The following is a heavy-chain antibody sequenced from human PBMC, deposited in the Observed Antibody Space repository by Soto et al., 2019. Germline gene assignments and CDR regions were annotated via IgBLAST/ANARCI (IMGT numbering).Heavy chain of an antibody. CDR1: GFTFSSYS. J-gene: IGHJ5*02. Sequence: GGSVRLSCAASGFTFSSYSMNWVRQAPGKGLEWVSSISSSSSYIYYADSVKGRFTISRDNAKNSLYLQMNSLRAEDTAVYYCARDLDGYCSGGTSFIWFDPSGQRTLVTVSS. CDR2: ISSSSSYI. V-gene: IGHV3-21*01. D-gene: IGHD2-15*01. CDR3: ARDLDGYCSGGTSFIWFDP.